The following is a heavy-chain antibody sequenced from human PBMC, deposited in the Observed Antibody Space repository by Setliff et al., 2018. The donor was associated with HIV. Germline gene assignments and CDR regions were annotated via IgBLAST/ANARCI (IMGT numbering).Heavy chain of an antibody. J-gene: IGHJ6*03. D-gene: IGHD6-13*01. V-gene: IGHV4-59*11. CDR3: ARGFGSSWGGNYYYYYMDV. CDR1: GDSISSHY. CDR2: IYYSGST. Sequence: PSETLSLTCTVSGDSISSHYWSWIRQPPGKGLEWIGYIYYSGSTNYNPSLKSRVTISVDTSKNQFSLKLSSVTAADTAVYYCARGFGSSWGGNYYYYYMDVWGKGTTVTVSS.